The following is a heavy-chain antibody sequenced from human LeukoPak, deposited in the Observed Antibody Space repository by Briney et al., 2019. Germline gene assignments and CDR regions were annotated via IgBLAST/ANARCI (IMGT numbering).Heavy chain of an antibody. Sequence: PSETLSLTCTVSNASIDTHYWNWIRQPAGKGLEWIGRIYAGGSTNYNPSLKSRLTMSAVTSKNQFFLRLTSVTAADTAVYYCARARWANGLDSWGQGALVIVSP. D-gene: IGHD2-8*01. CDR3: ARARWANGLDS. V-gene: IGHV4-4*07. CDR2: IYAGGST. J-gene: IGHJ4*02. CDR1: NASIDTHY.